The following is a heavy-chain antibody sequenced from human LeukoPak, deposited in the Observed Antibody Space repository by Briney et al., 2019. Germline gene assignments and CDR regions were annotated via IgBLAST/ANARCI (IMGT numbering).Heavy chain of an antibody. CDR2: ISSSSSYI. J-gene: IGHJ6*02. D-gene: IGHD6-13*01. Sequence: GGSLRLSCAASGFTFSSYAMSWVRQAPGKGLEWVSSISSSSSYIYYADSVKGRFTISRDNAKNSLYLQMNSLRAEDTAVYYCARDGAWAAAGDYYYYGMDVWGQGTTVTVSS. CDR1: GFTFSSYA. CDR3: ARDGAWAAAGDYYYYGMDV. V-gene: IGHV3-21*01.